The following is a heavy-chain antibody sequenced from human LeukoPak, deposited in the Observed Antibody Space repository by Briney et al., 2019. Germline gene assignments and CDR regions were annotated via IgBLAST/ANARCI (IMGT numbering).Heavy chain of an antibody. D-gene: IGHD2-2*01. Sequence: PSETLSLTCTVSRGSISSSSYYWGWIRQPPGKGLEWIGSIYYSGSTYYNPSLKSRLTISVDTSKNQFSLNLTSVTAADTAVYYCARGLLVPTAMTPRSMFHFDYWGQGTLVTVSS. CDR3: ARGLLVPTAMTPRSMFHFDY. CDR2: IYYSGST. CDR1: RGSISSSSYY. V-gene: IGHV4-39*01. J-gene: IGHJ4*02.